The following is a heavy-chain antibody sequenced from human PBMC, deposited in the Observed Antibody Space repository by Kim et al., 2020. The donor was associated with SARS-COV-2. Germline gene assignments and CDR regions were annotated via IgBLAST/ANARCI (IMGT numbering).Heavy chain of an antibody. CDR1: GFTFSDYY. CDR2: ISSSGRTM. J-gene: IGHJ4*02. Sequence: GGSLRLSCAASGFTFSDYYMNWIRQAPGKGLEWVSHISSSGRTMYYADSVKGRFTISRDNSKNSLYLQMNSLRAEDTAVYYCARGHSGTYFVYSGQGTLVTVSS. V-gene: IGHV3-11*04. D-gene: IGHD1-26*01. CDR3: ARGHSGTYFVY.